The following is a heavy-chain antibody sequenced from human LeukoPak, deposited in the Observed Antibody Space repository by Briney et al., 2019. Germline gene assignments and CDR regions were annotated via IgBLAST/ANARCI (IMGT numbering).Heavy chain of an antibody. CDR1: GGSISSGGYY. CDR3: ARVAAAGTGPAYGMDV. D-gene: IGHD6-13*01. Sequence: PSETLSLTCTVSGGSISSGGYYWSWIRQPPGKGLEWIGEINHSGSTNYNPSLKSRVTISVDTSKNQFSLKLSSVTAADSAVYYCARVAAAGTGPAYGMDVWGQGTTVTVSS. J-gene: IGHJ6*02. CDR2: INHSGST. V-gene: IGHV4-39*07.